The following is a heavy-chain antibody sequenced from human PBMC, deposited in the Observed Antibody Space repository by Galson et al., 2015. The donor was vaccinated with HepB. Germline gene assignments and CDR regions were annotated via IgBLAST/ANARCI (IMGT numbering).Heavy chain of an antibody. D-gene: IGHD3-16*01. V-gene: IGHV1-2*02. CDR2: IDPNSDST. Sequence: SVKVSCKASGYSFSGYYLHWVRQAPGQGLEWMGWIDPNSDSTNYAQKFQGRVTATRDTSISTVYMELSRLTSDDTAVYYCARGGQPLPLFWFDPWGQGTLVTVSS. J-gene: IGHJ5*02. CDR3: ARGGQPLPLFWFDP. CDR1: GYSFSGYY.